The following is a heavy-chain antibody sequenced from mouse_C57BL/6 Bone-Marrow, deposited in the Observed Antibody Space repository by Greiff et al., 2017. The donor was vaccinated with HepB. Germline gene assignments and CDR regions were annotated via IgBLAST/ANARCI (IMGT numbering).Heavy chain of an antibody. CDR1: GYTFTSYG. J-gene: IGHJ2*01. CDR3: AREDYYGSSYPDY. CDR2: IYPRSGNT. D-gene: IGHD1-1*01. V-gene: IGHV1-81*01. Sequence: VQLQQSGAELARPGASVKLSCKASGYTFTSYGISWVKQRTGQGLEWIGEIYPRSGNTYYNEKFKGQATLTADKSSSTAYMELHSLTSEDSAVYFCAREDYYGSSYPDYWGQGTTLTVSS.